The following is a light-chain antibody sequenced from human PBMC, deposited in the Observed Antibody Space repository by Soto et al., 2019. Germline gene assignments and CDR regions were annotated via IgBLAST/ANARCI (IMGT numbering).Light chain of an antibody. V-gene: IGLV1-40*01. CDR3: QSFGGSLSGWV. J-gene: IGLJ3*02. CDR2: DNN. Sequence: QSVLTQPPSVSGAPGQRVTISCTGRTSNLGAGYDVHWYQQLPGTVPKLLIYDNNNRPSGVPDRFSGSKSGTSASLAITGIQAEDEADYYCQSFGGSLSGWVCGGGTKVTVL. CDR1: TSNLGAGYD.